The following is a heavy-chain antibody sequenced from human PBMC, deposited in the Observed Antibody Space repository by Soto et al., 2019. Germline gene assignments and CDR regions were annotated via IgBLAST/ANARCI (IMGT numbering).Heavy chain of an antibody. CDR1: GFTFDDYA. D-gene: IGHD3-10*01. V-gene: IGHV3-9*01. CDR2: ISWNTYII. Sequence: EAQLVESGGGLVQPGRALRLSCAASGFTFDDYAMHWVRQAPGKGLEWVSGISWNTYIIDYADSVKGRFTISRDNAENSLSLQMTSLRNEDTALYYCAKDRVRGRFGESSFDVWGQGAMVTVSS. J-gene: IGHJ3*01. CDR3: AKDRVRGRFGESSFDV.